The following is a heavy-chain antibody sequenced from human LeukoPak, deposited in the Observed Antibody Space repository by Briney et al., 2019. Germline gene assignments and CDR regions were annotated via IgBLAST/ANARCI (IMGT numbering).Heavy chain of an antibody. CDR3: AGASWVSDADAVC. CDR2: LRGNGDT. D-gene: IGHD6-19*01. CDR1: GISFTNYA. V-gene: IGHV3-23*01. Sequence: GGSLRLSCAASGISFTNYAMSWVRQAPARGLEWVSSLRGNGDTFYADSVKGRFTLSRDDSRNIVYLQLHNLRVDDTATYYCAGASWVSDADAVCWGQGTQVTVSS. J-gene: IGHJ4*02.